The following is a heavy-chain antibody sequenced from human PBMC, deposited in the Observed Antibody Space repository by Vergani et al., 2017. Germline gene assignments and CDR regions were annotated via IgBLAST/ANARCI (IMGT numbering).Heavy chain of an antibody. J-gene: IGHJ3*02. Sequence: QVQLQESGPGLVKPSQTLSLTCTVSGASMSSVGYYWTWIRQSAGKRLEWIGDILGSGTANYNPSIKSRITMSLDTSKNQFSLSLSSVTAADTAVYYCARGTFLHAFDNWGQGTVVTVSS. CDR1: GASMSSVGYY. CDR3: ARGTFLHAFDN. CDR2: ILGSGTA. V-gene: IGHV4-61*02. D-gene: IGHD1-26*01.